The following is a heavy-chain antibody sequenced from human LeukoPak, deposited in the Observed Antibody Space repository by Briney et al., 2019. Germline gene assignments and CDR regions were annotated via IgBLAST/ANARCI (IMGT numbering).Heavy chain of an antibody. D-gene: IGHD4-11*01. Sequence: GGSLRLSCATSGLTFTNAWMSWVRQAPGKGLEWVGRIKSKTDGGTVDYAPPVKGRFTISRDDSRNTLSLEMNFLKTEDTAVYYCTTDPGNYEIFWGQGTLVTVSS. CDR2: IKSKTDGGTV. V-gene: IGHV3-15*01. J-gene: IGHJ4*02. CDR3: TTDPGNYEIF. CDR1: GLTFTNAW.